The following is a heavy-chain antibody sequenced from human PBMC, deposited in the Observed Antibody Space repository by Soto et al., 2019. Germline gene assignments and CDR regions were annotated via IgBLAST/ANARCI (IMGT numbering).Heavy chain of an antibody. CDR2: IKSKTDGGTT. V-gene: IGHV3-15*01. CDR3: TTDAKYYFDD. Sequence: EVQLVESGGGLVNPGGSLRLSCAASGFTFANAWMSWVRQAPGTGLEWVGRIKSKTDGGTTDYAAPVTGRFTISRDDSKNTLALQMNSLKTEDTAVYYGTTDAKYYFDDWGQGTLVTVSS. J-gene: IGHJ4*02. CDR1: GFTFANAW.